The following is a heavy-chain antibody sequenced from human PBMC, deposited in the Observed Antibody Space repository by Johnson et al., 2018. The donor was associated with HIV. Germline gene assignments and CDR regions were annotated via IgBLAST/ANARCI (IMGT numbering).Heavy chain of an antibody. CDR2: IKQDGSEK. CDR1: GFTFSDVW. Sequence: MQLVESGGGSVKPGDSLRLSCAASGFTFSDVWMTWVRQAPGKGLEWVANIKQDGSEKYYVDSVKGRFTISRDNSKNTLYLQMNSLRAEDTALYYCARDRGQRAPLCAFDIWGQGTMVTVSS. J-gene: IGHJ3*02. CDR3: ARDRGQRAPLCAFDI. D-gene: IGHD3-10*01. V-gene: IGHV3-7*03.